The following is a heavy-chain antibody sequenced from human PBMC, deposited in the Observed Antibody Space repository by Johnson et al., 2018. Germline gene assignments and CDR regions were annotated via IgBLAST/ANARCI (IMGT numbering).Heavy chain of an antibody. V-gene: IGHV3-73*01. D-gene: IGHD6-13*01. Sequence: VQLVQSGGGLVQPGGSLKLCCAASGFTFSGSAMHWVRQASGKGLEWVGRIRSKANSYATAYAASVKGRFTISRDDSKNTAYLQMNSLKTEDTAVYYCTRHAPSIAAAGTPVDVWGKGTTVTVSS. J-gene: IGHJ6*04. CDR3: TRHAPSIAAAGTPVDV. CDR2: IRSKANSYAT. CDR1: GFTFSGSA.